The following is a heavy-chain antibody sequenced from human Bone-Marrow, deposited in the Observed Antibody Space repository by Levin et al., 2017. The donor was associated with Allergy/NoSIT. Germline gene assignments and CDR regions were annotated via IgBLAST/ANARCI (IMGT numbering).Heavy chain of an antibody. CDR1: GGSISGYY. CDR2: LFSSGTN. Sequence: SQTLSLTCTVSGGSISGYYWTWIRQPPGKGLEWIGHLFSSGTNNYNPSLKSRVTVSIDKSRNQLSLRLTSVTAADTAIYYCAKLIAGGGSNWFDPWGQGILVTVSS. CDR3: AKLIAGGGSNWFDP. J-gene: IGHJ5*02. V-gene: IGHV4-59*13. D-gene: IGHD1-26*01.